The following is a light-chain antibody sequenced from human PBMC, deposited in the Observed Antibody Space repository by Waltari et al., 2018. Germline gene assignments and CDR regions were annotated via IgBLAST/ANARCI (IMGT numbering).Light chain of an antibody. CDR2: WVS. J-gene: IGKJ4*01. CDR1: QTLLYISNNKNY. Sequence: DIVMTQSPDSLTVSLGERATVNCKSSQTLLYISNNKNYLAWYQQRPGQPPQLLMSWVSPRESGVPDRFSGSGSGTDFTLTISSLQAEDVAVYYCQQYYSTPLTFGGGTRVEI. V-gene: IGKV4-1*01. CDR3: QQYYSTPLT.